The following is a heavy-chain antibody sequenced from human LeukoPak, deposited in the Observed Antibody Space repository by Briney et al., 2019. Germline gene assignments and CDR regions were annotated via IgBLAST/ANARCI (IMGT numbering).Heavy chain of an antibody. CDR3: ARIMLSWREFDC. V-gene: IGHV3-33*01. D-gene: IGHD1-26*01. CDR1: GFTFSSYG. Sequence: GGSLRLSCAASGFTFSSYGMHWVRQAPGKGLEWVAVIWYDGSNKYYADSVKGRFTISRDNSKNTLYLQMNSLRAEDTAVYHCARIMLSWREFDCWGQGTLVTVSS. CDR2: IWYDGSNK. J-gene: IGHJ4*02.